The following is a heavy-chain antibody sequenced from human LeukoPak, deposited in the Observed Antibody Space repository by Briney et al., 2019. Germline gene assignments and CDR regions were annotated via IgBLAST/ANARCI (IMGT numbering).Heavy chain of an antibody. J-gene: IGHJ5*02. V-gene: IGHV4-59*08. Sequence: SQTLSLTCTVSGGSISSYYWSWIRQPPGKGLEWIGYIYYSGSTNYNPSLKSRVTISVDTSKNQFSLKLSSVTAADTAVYYCARGTPAASVASNWFDPWGQGTLVTVSS. CDR1: GGSISSYY. CDR2: IYYSGST. D-gene: IGHD2-2*01. CDR3: ARGTPAASVASNWFDP.